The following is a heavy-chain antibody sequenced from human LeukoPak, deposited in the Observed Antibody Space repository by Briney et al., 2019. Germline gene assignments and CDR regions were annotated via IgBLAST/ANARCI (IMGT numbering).Heavy chain of an antibody. J-gene: IGHJ4*02. V-gene: IGHV3-11*04. CDR2: VTNNNGAM. Sequence: PGGSLRLSCAASGFTFSDYYMGWIRQAPGKGLEWISYVTNNNGAMFYAGSLEGRFTIFRDNAKNSLYLQMNSLRPDDTAIYYCARALADNRGYYLGFDYWGRGTLVTVSS. CDR3: ARALADNRGYYLGFDY. D-gene: IGHD3-22*01. CDR1: GFTFSDYY.